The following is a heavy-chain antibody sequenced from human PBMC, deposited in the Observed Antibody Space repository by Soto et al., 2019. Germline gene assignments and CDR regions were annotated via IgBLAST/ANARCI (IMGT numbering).Heavy chain of an antibody. D-gene: IGHD3-3*01. V-gene: IGHV4-31*03. CDR2: IYYSGST. Sequence: SETLSLTCTVSGGSISRGGYYWSWIRQHPGKGLEWIGYIYYSGSTYYNPSLKSRVTISVDTSKNQFSLKLSSVTAADTAVYYCAREVFWSGYSNWFAPSGQGTLVPVSS. CDR3: AREVFWSGYSNWFAP. CDR1: GGSISRGGYY. J-gene: IGHJ5*02.